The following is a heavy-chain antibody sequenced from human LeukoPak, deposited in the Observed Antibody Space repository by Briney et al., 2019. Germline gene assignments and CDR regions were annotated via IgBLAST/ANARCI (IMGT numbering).Heavy chain of an antibody. CDR2: IYYSGST. V-gene: IGHV4-30-4*01. J-gene: IGHJ4*02. CDR1: GGSISSGDYY. D-gene: IGHD5-24*01. Sequence: PSETLSLTCTVSGGSISSGDYYWSWIRQPPGKGLEWIGCIYYSGSTYYNPSLKSRVTISVDTSKNQFSLKLSSVTAADTAVYYCARGPRWLQLRGPFDYWGQGTLVTVSS. CDR3: ARGPRWLQLRGPFDY.